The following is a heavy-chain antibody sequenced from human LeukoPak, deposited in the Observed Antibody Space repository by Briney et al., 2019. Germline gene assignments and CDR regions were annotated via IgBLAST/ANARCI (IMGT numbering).Heavy chain of an antibody. CDR2: ISAYNGST. Sequence: ASVKVSCKAFDFSFTSYGMSWVRQAPGQGLEWMGWISAYNGSTKYAQKLQGRVTMTTDTSTGTAYMELRSLRPDDTAVYYCARDLTSNVAVTEYHYYAMDVWGQGTTVTVSS. J-gene: IGHJ6*02. CDR1: DFSFTSYG. CDR3: ARDLTSNVAVTEYHYYAMDV. D-gene: IGHD6-19*01. V-gene: IGHV1-18*01.